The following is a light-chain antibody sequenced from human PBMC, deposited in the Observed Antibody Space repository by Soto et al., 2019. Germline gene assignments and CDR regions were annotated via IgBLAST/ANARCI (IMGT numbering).Light chain of an antibody. J-gene: IGLJ7*01. Sequence: QAVVTQPPSASGTPGQRVTISCSGRSSNIGRNTVNWYQQLPGTAPKVLIYSNNQRPSGVPDRFSGSKSGTSASLANSGLRSEDEADYYCASWDDSLNGWVFGGGTQLTVL. V-gene: IGLV1-44*01. CDR3: ASWDDSLNGWV. CDR2: SNN. CDR1: SSNIGRNT.